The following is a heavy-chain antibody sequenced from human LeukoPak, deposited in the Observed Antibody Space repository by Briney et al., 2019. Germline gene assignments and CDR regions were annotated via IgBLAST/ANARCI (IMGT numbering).Heavy chain of an antibody. CDR2: INGDGTSI. J-gene: IGHJ4*02. Sequence: PGGSLRLSCAASGFTFSRYWMHWVRQTPGKGLVWVSRINGDGTSITYAESVRGRFTISRDNAKNTVYLQMNSLRAEDTALLYCASGLSDSWFYFDYWGQGTLVTVSS. D-gene: IGHD6-13*01. CDR1: GFTFSRYW. CDR3: ASGLSDSWFYFDY. V-gene: IGHV3-74*01.